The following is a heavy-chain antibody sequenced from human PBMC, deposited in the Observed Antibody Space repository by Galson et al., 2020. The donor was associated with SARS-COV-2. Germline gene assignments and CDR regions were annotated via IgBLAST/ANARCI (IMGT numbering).Heavy chain of an antibody. J-gene: IGHJ4*02. Sequence: GGSLRLSCTASNFAVSDNYMTWVRQAPGKGLEWISVLFPRGVTYYADSVEGRFTVSRDNSKNIVYLQMNSLKVEDTGMYYCAGGQVDYWGQGTLVTVSS. CDR2: LFPRGVT. V-gene: IGHV3-53*01. CDR1: NFAVSDNY. CDR3: AGGQVDY.